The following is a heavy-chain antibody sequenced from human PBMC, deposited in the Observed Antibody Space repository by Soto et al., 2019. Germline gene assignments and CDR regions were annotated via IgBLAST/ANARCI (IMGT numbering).Heavy chain of an antibody. V-gene: IGHV1-18*01. J-gene: IGHJ6*02. Sequence: QVQLVQSGAEVKNPGASVKVSCKASGYTFTRYGIGWARQAPGQGLEWMGWINTYNGNTNYAQNVQGRVTLTTDTSTSTAYMERMILRSNDTAIYYCAMVDVYVTPSPQDVWGQGTTVIVSS. CDR1: GYTFTRYG. CDR2: INTYNGNT. CDR3: AMVDVYVTPSPQDV. D-gene: IGHD3-16*01.